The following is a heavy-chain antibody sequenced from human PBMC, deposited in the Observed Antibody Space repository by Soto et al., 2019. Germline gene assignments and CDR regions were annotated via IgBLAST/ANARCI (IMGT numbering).Heavy chain of an antibody. J-gene: IGHJ4*02. D-gene: IGHD5-18*01. CDR2: ITRDGSST. CDR1: GFSLSDYW. Sequence: EVQLVESGGGLVQPGGSLRLSCAASGFSLSDYWMHWVRQAPGEGLVWLSRITRDGSSTNYADSVKGRFTISRDNAKNTLYLQVNSVRGEDTAVYYCARGANGYYYFDYWGQGTLVTVSS. V-gene: IGHV3-74*01. CDR3: ARGANGYYYFDY.